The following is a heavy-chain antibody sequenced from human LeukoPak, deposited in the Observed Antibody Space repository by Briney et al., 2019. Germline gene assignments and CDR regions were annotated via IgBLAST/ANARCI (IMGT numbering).Heavy chain of an antibody. V-gene: IGHV3-48*04. CDR1: GSTFSSYS. CDR2: ISSSSSTI. CDR3: ARDRGYYDSSGDFDY. Sequence: GGSLRLSCAASGSTFSSYSMNWVRQAPGKGLEWVSYISSSSSTIYYADSVKGRFTISRDNAKNSLYLQMNSLRAEDTAVYYCARDRGYYDSSGDFDYWGQGTLVTVSS. D-gene: IGHD3-22*01. J-gene: IGHJ4*02.